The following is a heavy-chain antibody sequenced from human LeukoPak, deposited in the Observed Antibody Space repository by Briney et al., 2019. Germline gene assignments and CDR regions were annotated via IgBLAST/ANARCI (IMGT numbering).Heavy chain of an antibody. CDR2: IYNSGTT. CDR1: GDSLTNYH. Sequence: SETPSLTCTVSGDSLTNYHWTWIRQSPGKGLEYIGYIYNSGTTNYNPSLKSRVTISVDMSKKQFSLNLNSVTAADTAVYYCARGSDGYRFDPWGQGTLVTVSS. CDR3: ARGSDGYRFDP. D-gene: IGHD5-18*01. V-gene: IGHV4-59*01. J-gene: IGHJ5*02.